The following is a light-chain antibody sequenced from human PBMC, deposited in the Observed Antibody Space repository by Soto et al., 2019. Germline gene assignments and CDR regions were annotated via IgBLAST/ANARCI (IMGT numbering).Light chain of an antibody. Sequence: DIQMTQSPSTLSASVGDRVTITCRASQSISSWLAWYQQKPGKAPKLLIYDASSLESGVPSRFSGSGSGTEFALTISSLQPDDLATYYCQEYNSYSWFGQGTKVEIK. V-gene: IGKV1-5*01. CDR1: QSISSW. CDR2: DAS. CDR3: QEYNSYSW. J-gene: IGKJ1*01.